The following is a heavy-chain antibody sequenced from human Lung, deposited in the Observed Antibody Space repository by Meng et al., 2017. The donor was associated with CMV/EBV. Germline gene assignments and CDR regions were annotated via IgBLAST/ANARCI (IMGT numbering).Heavy chain of an antibody. J-gene: IGHJ4*02. CDR2: IYYSGST. D-gene: IGHD5-18*01. CDR3: ARALDTAMVTFDY. CDR1: GGSISSGDYY. V-gene: IGHV4-30-4*08. Sequence: VQLQCPGPDLVKPSQTLSLPCTVSGGSISSGDYYWSWIRQPPGKGLEWIGYIYYSGSTYYNPSLKSRVTISVDTSKNQFSLKLSSVTAADTAVYYCARALDTAMVTFDYWGQGTLVTVSS.